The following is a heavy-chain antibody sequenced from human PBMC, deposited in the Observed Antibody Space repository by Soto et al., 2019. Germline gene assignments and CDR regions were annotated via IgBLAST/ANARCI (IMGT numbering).Heavy chain of an antibody. D-gene: IGHD2-8*01. CDR3: ARVCCTNGVRRVLYYFDY. CDR1: GGSFSGYY. Sequence: SETLSLTCAVYGGSFSGYYWSWIRQPPGKGLEWIGEINHSGSTNYNPSLKSRVTISVDTSKNQFSLKLSSVTAADTAVYYCARVCCTNGVRRVLYYFDYWGQGTLVTVSS. J-gene: IGHJ4*02. CDR2: INHSGST. V-gene: IGHV4-34*01.